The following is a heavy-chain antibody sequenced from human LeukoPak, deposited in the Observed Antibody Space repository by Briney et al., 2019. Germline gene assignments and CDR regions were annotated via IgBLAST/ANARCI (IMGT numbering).Heavy chain of an antibody. CDR1: GESFSASS. D-gene: IGHD3-10*01. CDR3: ARQFWPIRAVGPYRKTRTGGLDL. CDR2: INHSGIT. Sequence: SETLSLTCAVYGESFSASSWNWIRQPPGEGLEWIGEINHSGITNYNASLKSRVTISADTSKKQFSLTLTSVTATDTAVYYCARQFWPIRAVGPYRKTRTGGLDLWGQGTLVTVSS. J-gene: IGHJ1*01. V-gene: IGHV4-34*01.